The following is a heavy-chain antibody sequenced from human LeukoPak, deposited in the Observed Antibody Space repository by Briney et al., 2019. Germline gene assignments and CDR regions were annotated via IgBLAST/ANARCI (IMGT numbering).Heavy chain of an antibody. D-gene: IGHD6-6*01. Sequence: GGSLRLSCAASGFTFSTYWMTWVRQAPGKGLEWVANMNQDGSKKYYVDSVKGRFTISRDNAKNSLYLQMNNLRAEDTAVYYCATESSRSSAYWGQGTLVTVSS. CDR1: GFTFSTYW. J-gene: IGHJ4*02. CDR3: ATESSRSSAY. V-gene: IGHV3-7*01. CDR2: MNQDGSKK.